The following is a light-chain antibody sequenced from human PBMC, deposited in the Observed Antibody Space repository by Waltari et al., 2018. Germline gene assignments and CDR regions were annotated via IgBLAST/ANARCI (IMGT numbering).Light chain of an antibody. CDR2: DNY. CDR1: SPNIGNYL. J-gene: IGLJ2*01. Sequence: QSVLTQPPSVSAAPGQKVTISCSGSSPNIGNYLVSWYHQLPGATPKLLIYDNYKRPSGIPDRFSASKSGTLATLDITGLQIGDEADYYCATWDNSLTAVVFGGGTKLTVL. V-gene: IGLV1-51*01. CDR3: ATWDNSLTAVV.